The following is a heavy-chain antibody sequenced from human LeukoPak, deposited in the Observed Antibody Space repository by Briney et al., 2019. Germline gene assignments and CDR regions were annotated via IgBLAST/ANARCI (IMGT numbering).Heavy chain of an antibody. V-gene: IGHV1-3*01. CDR2: INAGNGNT. CDR3: ARDIDRVFNWFDP. Sequence: ASVKVSCKASGYIITSYAMHWVRQAPGQRLEWMGWINAGNGNTKYSQKFQGRVTITRDTSASTVYMELSSLRSEDTAVYYCARDIDRVFNWFDPWGQGTLVTVSS. D-gene: IGHD6-13*01. J-gene: IGHJ5*02. CDR1: GYIITSYA.